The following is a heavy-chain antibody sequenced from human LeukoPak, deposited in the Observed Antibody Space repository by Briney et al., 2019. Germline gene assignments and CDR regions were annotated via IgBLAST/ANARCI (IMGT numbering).Heavy chain of an antibody. CDR3: ASLYCTGGSCYFYYYSYMDV. Sequence: PSETLSLTCTVSGGSISSYYWSWIRQPPGKGLEWIGYIYYSGSTNYNPSLRSRVIMSVDTSKNQFSLNLTSVTAADMAVYYCASLYCTGGSCYFYYYSYMDVWGKGTTVTISS. V-gene: IGHV4-59*08. J-gene: IGHJ6*03. D-gene: IGHD2-15*01. CDR1: GGSISSYY. CDR2: IYYSGST.